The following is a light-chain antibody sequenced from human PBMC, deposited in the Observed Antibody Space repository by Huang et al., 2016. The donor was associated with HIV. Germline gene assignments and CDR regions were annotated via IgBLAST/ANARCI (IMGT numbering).Light chain of an antibody. V-gene: IGKV1-39*01. Sequence: DIQMTQSPSSLSASVGDTVTITCRASQSIGNKLHWYQQKPVKAPNLLIYEASNLQSGVPSRFSGSGSGTDFTLTISSLQPEDFAVYYCQQNYSPWRTFGQGTKVEI. CDR3: QQNYSPWRT. CDR2: EAS. J-gene: IGKJ1*01. CDR1: QSIGNK.